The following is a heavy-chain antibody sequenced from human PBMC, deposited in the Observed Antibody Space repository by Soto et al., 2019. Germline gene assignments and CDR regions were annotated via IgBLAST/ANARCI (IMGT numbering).Heavy chain of an antibody. J-gene: IGHJ4*02. CDR1: GFTFSSYG. V-gene: IGHV3-30*18. CDR3: AKGAVSSAVMKDIKFDY. CDR2: ISYDGSNK. D-gene: IGHD2-15*01. Sequence: PGGSLRLSCAASGFTFSSYGMHWVRQAPGKGLEWVAVISYDGSNKYYADSVKGRFTISRDNSKNTLYLQMNSLRAEDTAVYYCAKGAVSSAVMKDIKFDYWGQGTLVTVSS.